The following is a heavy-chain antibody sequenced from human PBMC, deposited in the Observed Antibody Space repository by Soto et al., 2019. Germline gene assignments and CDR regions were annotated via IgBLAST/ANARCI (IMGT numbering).Heavy chain of an antibody. Sequence: QVQLVQSGAEVKKPGSSVKVSCKASGGTFSSYAISWVRQAPGQGLEWMGGIIPIFGTANSAQKFQGRVTITADESTRIGDMELSRQRSEDTGVYYCEGGGLLGATLPTYFDYWGQGTLVTDSS. V-gene: IGHV1-69*01. J-gene: IGHJ4*02. CDR1: GGTFSSYA. D-gene: IGHD1-26*01. CDR3: EGGGLLGATLPTYFDY. CDR2: IIPIFGTA.